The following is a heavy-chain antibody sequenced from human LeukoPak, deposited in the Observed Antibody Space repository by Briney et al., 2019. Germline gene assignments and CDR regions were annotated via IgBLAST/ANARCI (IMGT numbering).Heavy chain of an antibody. CDR1: GYTFTGYY. J-gene: IGHJ6*03. CDR2: INPNSGGT. V-gene: IGHV1-2*02. CDR3: ARDEMATISYYYYMDV. Sequence: GASVKVSCKASGYTFTGYYMHWVRQAPGQGLEWMGWINPNSGGTNYAQKFQGRVTMTRDTSISTAYMELSRLRSDDTAVYYCARDEMATISYYYYMDVWGKGTTVTISS. D-gene: IGHD5-24*01.